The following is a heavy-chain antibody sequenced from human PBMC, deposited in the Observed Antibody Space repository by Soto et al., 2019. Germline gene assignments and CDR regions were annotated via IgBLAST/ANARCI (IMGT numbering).Heavy chain of an antibody. CDR3: ARLTRKLELPHFDY. J-gene: IGHJ4*02. V-gene: IGHV4-30-4*01. Sequence: TGPGPGPPSETLSLTCTVSGGSISSGDYYWSWIRQPPGKGLEWIGYIYYSGSTYYNPSLKSRVTISVDTSKNQFSLKLSSVTAADTAVYYCARLTRKLELPHFDYWGQGTLVTVSS. D-gene: IGHD1-7*01. CDR1: GGSISSGDYY. CDR2: IYYSGST.